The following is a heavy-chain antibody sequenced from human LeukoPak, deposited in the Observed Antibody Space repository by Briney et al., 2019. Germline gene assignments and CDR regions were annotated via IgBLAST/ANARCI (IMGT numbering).Heavy chain of an antibody. CDR2: INHDGSDI. V-gene: IGHV3-7*01. CDR3: ARFSRGELANY. CDR1: GYILSSYW. D-gene: IGHD1-26*01. J-gene: IGHJ4*02. Sequence: PGGSLRLSCAASGYILSSYWTSWVRQVPGKGLAWVANINHDGSDIQYVDSVKGRFTVSRDNAKNALYLQMNSLRAEDTAVYYCARFSRGELANYWGQGTLVIVSS.